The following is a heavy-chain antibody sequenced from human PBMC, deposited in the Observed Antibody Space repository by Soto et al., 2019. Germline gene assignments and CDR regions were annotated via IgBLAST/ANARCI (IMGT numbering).Heavy chain of an antibody. V-gene: IGHV3-33*01. CDR3: ARDEYPGAYSFGYYFDN. CDR1: GFSFSSYG. CDR2: IYYDGSNK. J-gene: IGHJ4*02. D-gene: IGHD5-18*01. Sequence: GGSLRLSCAASGFSFSSYGMHWVRQGPGKGLDWVALIYYDGSNKYYADSVKGRFTISRDNSKNTLYLQMNSLRAEDTAVYYCARDEYPGAYSFGYYFDNWGQGTLVTVSS.